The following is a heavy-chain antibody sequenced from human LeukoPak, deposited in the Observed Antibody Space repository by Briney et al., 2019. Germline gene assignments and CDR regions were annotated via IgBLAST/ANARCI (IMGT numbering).Heavy chain of an antibody. J-gene: IGHJ4*02. Sequence: SETLSLTCAVYGGSFSGYYWSWIRQPPGKGLEWIGEINHSGSTNYNPSLKSRVTISVDTSKSQFSLKLSSVTAADTAVYYCARRYSSSWYPKYYFDYWGQGTLVTVSS. V-gene: IGHV4-34*01. CDR2: INHSGST. CDR3: ARRYSSSWYPKYYFDY. D-gene: IGHD6-13*01. CDR1: GGSFSGYY.